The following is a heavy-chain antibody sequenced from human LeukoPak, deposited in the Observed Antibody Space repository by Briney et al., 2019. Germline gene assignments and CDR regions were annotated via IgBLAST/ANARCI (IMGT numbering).Heavy chain of an antibody. CDR1: GYTFTSYG. J-gene: IGHJ4*02. V-gene: IGHV1-18*01. CDR2: ISAYNGNT. D-gene: IGHD3-22*01. CDR3: ARGIYYDSSGYSLLPDY. Sequence: ASVKVSCKASGYTFTSYGISWVRQAPGQGLEWMGWISAYNGNTNYAQKLQGRVTMTTDTSTSTAYMELRSLRSDDTAVYYCARGIYYDSSGYSLLPDYWGQGTLVTVSS.